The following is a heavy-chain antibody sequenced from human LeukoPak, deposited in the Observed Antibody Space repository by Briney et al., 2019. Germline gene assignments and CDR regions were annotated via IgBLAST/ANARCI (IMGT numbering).Heavy chain of an antibody. CDR1: GDSINSDY. CDR2: IYYSGST. V-gene: IGHV4-59*08. Sequence: PSETLFLTCTVSGDSINSDYWNWIRQPPGKGLEWIGFIYYSGSTNYIPSLKSRVTISVDASRNHFSLKLNSVTAADTAVYYCARRMKLAAKGDAFDIWGQGTMVTVSS. CDR3: ARRMKLAAKGDAFDI. J-gene: IGHJ3*02. D-gene: IGHD6-25*01.